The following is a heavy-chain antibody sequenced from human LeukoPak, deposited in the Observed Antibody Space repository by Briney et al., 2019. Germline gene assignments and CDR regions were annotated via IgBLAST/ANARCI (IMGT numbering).Heavy chain of an antibody. J-gene: IGHJ4*02. V-gene: IGHV3-21*01. D-gene: IGHD1-26*01. Sequence: GGSLRLSCAASGVTFSNYSMNWVRQAAGKGLEWVSSISSSSSYIYYADSVKGRFTISRDNAKNSLYLQMNSLRAEDTAVYYCARDHGSYPLDYWGQGTLVTVSS. CDR3: ARDHGSYPLDY. CDR2: ISSSSSYI. CDR1: GVTFSNYS.